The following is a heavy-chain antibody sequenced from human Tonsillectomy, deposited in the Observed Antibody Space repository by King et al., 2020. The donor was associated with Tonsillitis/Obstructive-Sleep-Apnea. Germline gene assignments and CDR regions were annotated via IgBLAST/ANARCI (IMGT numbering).Heavy chain of an antibody. CDR1: GFTFSSYA. Sequence: VQLVESGGGLVQPGGSLRLSCAASGFTFSSYAMSWVRQAPGKGLEWVSAISGSGGSTYYADSVKGRFTISRDNSKNTLYLQMNGLRAEDTAVYYCAKEPTGYDILTGYGVDYWGQGTLVTVSS. CDR3: AKEPTGYDILTGYGVDY. D-gene: IGHD3-9*01. V-gene: IGHV3-23*04. J-gene: IGHJ4*02. CDR2: ISGSGGST.